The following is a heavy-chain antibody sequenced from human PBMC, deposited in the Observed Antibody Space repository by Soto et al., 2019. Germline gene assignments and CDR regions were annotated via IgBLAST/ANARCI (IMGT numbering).Heavy chain of an antibody. CDR3: ARDVGCTVNLGAAFDF. CDR1: GDSISDYY. D-gene: IGHD3-16*01. J-gene: IGHJ3*01. V-gene: IGHV4-59*01. Sequence: QVQLLASGPGLVKPSETLSLTCTVSGDSISDYYWSWIRQPPGKGLEWIGYIYYNVNTNYNPTLNSRVTMSVDTSKNHFSLRLSSVIAADTALYYRARDVGCTVNLGAAFDFGGQGTMGTV. CDR2: IYYNVNT.